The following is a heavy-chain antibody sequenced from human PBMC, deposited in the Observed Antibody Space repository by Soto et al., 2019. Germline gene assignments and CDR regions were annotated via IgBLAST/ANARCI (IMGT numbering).Heavy chain of an antibody. CDR3: ARDIPYCSGGSCYDFIDY. CDR1: GFTFSSYG. Sequence: GGSLRLSCAASGFTFSSYGMHWVRQAPGKGLEWVAVIWYDESNKYYADSVKGRFTISRDNSKNTLYLQMNSLRAEDTAVYYCARDIPYCSGGSCYDFIDYWGQGTLVTVSS. CDR2: IWYDESNK. V-gene: IGHV3-33*01. J-gene: IGHJ4*02. D-gene: IGHD2-15*01.